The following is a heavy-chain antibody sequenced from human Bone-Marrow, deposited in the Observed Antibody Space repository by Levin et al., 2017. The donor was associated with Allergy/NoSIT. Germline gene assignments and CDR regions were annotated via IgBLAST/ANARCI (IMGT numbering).Heavy chain of an antibody. D-gene: IGHD3-22*01. CDR1: GGSISSSSYY. Sequence: SQTLSLTCTVSGGSISSSSYYWGWIRQPPGKGLEWIGSIYYSGSTYYNPSLKSRVTISVDTSKNQFSLKLSSVTAADTAVYYCAGITIDSSGYYSNVPDYYFDYWGQGTLVTVSS. J-gene: IGHJ4*02. CDR2: IYYSGST. CDR3: AGITIDSSGYYSNVPDYYFDY. V-gene: IGHV4-39*01.